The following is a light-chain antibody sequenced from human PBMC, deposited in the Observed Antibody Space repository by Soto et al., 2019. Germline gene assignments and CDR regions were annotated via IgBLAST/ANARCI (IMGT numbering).Light chain of an antibody. CDR1: QSLLHSNGYNY. CDR2: LGS. Sequence: DIVMTQSPLSLPVTPGEPASISCRSSQSLLHSNGYNYLDWYLQKPGQSPQLLIYLGSNRASGVPDRFSGSGSGXDFXXKXXXXXXXDVGVYYCMQALQTPPTFGQGTKVEIK. CDR3: MQALQTPPT. J-gene: IGKJ1*01. V-gene: IGKV2-28*01.